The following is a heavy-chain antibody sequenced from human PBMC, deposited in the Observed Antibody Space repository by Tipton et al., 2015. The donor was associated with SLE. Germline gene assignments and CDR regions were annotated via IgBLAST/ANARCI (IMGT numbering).Heavy chain of an antibody. CDR1: GASISSSNW. CDR3: ANYHYDATGSQSVKF. CDR2: IFHSGRT. Sequence: TLSLTCAVSGASISSSNWWSWVRQPPGKGLEWIGDIFHSGRTTYNPSLKSRVTISVDKSKNQFSLKLSSVTAADTAVYYCANYHYDATGSQSVKFWGQGALVTVSS. J-gene: IGHJ4*02. V-gene: IGHV4-4*02. D-gene: IGHD3-16*01.